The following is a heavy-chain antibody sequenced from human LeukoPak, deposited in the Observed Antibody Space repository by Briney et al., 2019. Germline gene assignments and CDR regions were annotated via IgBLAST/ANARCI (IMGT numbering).Heavy chain of an antibody. J-gene: IGHJ6*03. D-gene: IGHD3-10*01. Sequence: GWSLRLSCAASGFTFSSYGMLWLRQAPGKGLEGVAFIRYDGSNKYYADSVKGRFTFSRDNYKTTLYLQMNSLRAEDTAVYYCAKGATLPSITIIRGVRVYSYMDVWGKGTTVTISS. CDR2: IRYDGSNK. V-gene: IGHV3-30*02. CDR1: GFTFSSYG. CDR3: AKGATLPSITIIRGVRVYSYMDV.